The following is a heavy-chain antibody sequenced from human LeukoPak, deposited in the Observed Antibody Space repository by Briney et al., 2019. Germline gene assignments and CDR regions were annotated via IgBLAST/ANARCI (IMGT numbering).Heavy chain of an antibody. Sequence: SETLSLTCTVSGGSISSYYWSWIRQPPGKGLEWIGYIYYSGSTNYNPSLKSRVTISVDTSKNQFSQKLSSVTAADTAVYYCARGSAYGYLGYWGQGTLVTVSS. CDR3: ARGSAYGYLGY. CDR2: IYYSGST. J-gene: IGHJ4*02. V-gene: IGHV4-59*08. CDR1: GGSISSYY. D-gene: IGHD5-18*01.